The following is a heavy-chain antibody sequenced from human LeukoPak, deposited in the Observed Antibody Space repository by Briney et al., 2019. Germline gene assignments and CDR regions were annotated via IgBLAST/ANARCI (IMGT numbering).Heavy chain of an antibody. CDR1: GFTFSSYS. D-gene: IGHD2-15*01. V-gene: IGHV3-48*04. J-gene: IGHJ6*02. CDR2: ISSSSSTI. Sequence: GGSLRLSCAASGFTFSSYSMNWVRQAPGKGLEWVSYISSSSSTIYYADSVKGRFTISRDNAKNSLYLQMNSLRAEDTAVYYCAKDRGCSGGSCYSGYYYYGMDVWGQGTTVTVSS. CDR3: AKDRGCSGGSCYSGYYYYGMDV.